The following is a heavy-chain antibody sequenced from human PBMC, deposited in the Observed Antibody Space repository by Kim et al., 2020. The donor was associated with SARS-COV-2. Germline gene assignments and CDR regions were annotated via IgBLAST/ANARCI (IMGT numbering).Heavy chain of an antibody. V-gene: IGHV3-7*01. CDR1: GFTFSRSW. Sequence: GGSLRLSCAASGFTFSRSWMNWVRQTPGKGLEWVANIKNDGNEKNYVDSEKGRFTISRDNSENSVYLQMNSLRAEDTAVYYCVKALGSRPEGYWGQGTLVTVSS. CDR2: IKNDGNEK. CDR3: VKALGSRPEGY. D-gene: IGHD2-2*01. J-gene: IGHJ4*02.